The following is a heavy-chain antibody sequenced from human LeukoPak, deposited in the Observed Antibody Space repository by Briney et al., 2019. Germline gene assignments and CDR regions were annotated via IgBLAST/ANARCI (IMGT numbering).Heavy chain of an antibody. CDR3: ARDHAYRADY. V-gene: IGHV3-7*01. CDR2: INQDESKK. J-gene: IGHJ4*02. Sequence: PGGSLRLSCAASGFTFSNDWMCWVRQAPGKGLEWVANINQDESKKYYADSVKGRFTISRDNAKKSLYLQMSSLTAEDTTIYYCARDHAYRADYWGQGTLVTVSS. CDR1: GFTFSNDW. D-gene: IGHD2-2*01.